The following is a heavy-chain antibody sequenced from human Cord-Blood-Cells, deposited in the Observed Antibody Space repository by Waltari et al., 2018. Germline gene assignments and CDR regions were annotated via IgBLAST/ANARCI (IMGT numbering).Heavy chain of an antibody. CDR3: AKDITIFGVVIIDY. CDR2: ISGSGGNT. Sequence: EVQLLESGGGLVQPGGSLRLSCAASGLTFRRDAMSWVPPAPGKGLEWVSAISGSGGNTYYADSVKGRFTISRDNSKNTLYLQMNSLRAEDTAVYYCAKDITIFGVVIIDYWGQGTLVTVSS. V-gene: IGHV3-23*01. D-gene: IGHD3-3*01. J-gene: IGHJ4*02. CDR1: GLTFRRDA.